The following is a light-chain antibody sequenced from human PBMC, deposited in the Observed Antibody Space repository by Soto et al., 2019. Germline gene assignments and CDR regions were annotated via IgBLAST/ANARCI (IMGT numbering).Light chain of an antibody. Sequence: QSALTQPASVSGSPGQSITISCTGTGSDVGGYKYVSWYQQYPGKAPKFVIYEVSNRPSGVSNRFSGSKSGNTASLTISWLRPEDEADYYCSSYTSSATSVFGTGTKVTVL. CDR1: GSDVGGYKY. CDR3: SSYTSSATSV. J-gene: IGLJ1*01. V-gene: IGLV2-14*01. CDR2: EVS.